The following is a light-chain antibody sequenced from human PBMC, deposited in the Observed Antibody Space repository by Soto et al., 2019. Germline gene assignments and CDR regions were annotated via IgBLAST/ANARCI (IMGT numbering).Light chain of an antibody. CDR1: SSDVGAYNH. Sequence: QSALTQPASVSGSPGQSTAISCTGTSSDVGAYNHVSWYQQHPGNAPKIIIYDVSDRPSGVSNRFSGSKSGNTASLTISGLQAEDEADYYCSSYTTTNTVIFGGGTKVTVL. J-gene: IGLJ2*01. CDR3: SSYTTTNTVI. V-gene: IGLV2-14*01. CDR2: DVS.